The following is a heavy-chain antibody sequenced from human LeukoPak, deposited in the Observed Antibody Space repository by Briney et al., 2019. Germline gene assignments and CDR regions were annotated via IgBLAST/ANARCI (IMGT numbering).Heavy chain of an antibody. Sequence: SETLSLTCSVSGGSVTSGSYYWSWIRQPAGKGLEWIGRISTSGSTNYNPSLKSRVTMSLDTSKDQFSLKLNSLTAADTAVYYCARGAALAIDYWGQGALVTVSS. D-gene: IGHD2-15*01. CDR2: ISTSGST. CDR1: GGSVTSGSYY. V-gene: IGHV4-61*02. J-gene: IGHJ4*02. CDR3: ARGAALAIDY.